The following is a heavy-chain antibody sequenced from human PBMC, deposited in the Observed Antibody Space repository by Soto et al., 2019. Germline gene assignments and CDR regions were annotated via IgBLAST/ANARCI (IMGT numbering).Heavy chain of an antibody. Sequence: PGGSLRLSCAASGFTFSSYAMSWVRQALGMGLAWVSGISGSGGSIYYAAAVRGRFTISRDNSKNSLYLQMNGLRAEDTAVYYCAATVVAATLCVYWGQGTLVTVSS. CDR1: GFTFSSYA. V-gene: IGHV3-23*01. J-gene: IGHJ4*02. D-gene: IGHD2-15*01. CDR2: ISGSGGSI. CDR3: AATVVAATLCVY.